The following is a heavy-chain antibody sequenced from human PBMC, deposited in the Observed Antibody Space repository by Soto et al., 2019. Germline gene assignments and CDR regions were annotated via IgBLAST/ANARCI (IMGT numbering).Heavy chain of an antibody. Sequence: SVKVSCKASGFTITSSAVQWVRQARGQPLEWIGWIVLGNGNTNYAQKFQGRVTITRDKSTSTAYMDLSRLRSDDTAMYYCAARIGNIGWYWLDAWGQGTQVTVSS. J-gene: IGHJ5*02. V-gene: IGHV1-58*01. CDR2: IVLGNGNT. D-gene: IGHD6-19*01. CDR1: GFTITSSA. CDR3: AARIGNIGWYWLDA.